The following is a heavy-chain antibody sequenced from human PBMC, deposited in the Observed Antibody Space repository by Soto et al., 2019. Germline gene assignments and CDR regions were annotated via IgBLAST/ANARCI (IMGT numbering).Heavy chain of an antibody. CDR2: IIPIFGTA. Sequence: SVKVSCKASGGTFSSYAISWVRQAPGQGLEWMGGIIPIFGTANYAQKFQGRVTITADESTSTAYMELSSLRSEDTAVYYCATYDSSGYYFDYWGQGTLVTVSS. D-gene: IGHD3-22*01. CDR1: GGTFSSYA. CDR3: ATYDSSGYYFDY. J-gene: IGHJ4*02. V-gene: IGHV1-69*13.